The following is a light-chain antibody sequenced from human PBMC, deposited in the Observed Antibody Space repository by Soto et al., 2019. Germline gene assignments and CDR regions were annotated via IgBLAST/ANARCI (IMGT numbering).Light chain of an antibody. J-gene: IGKJ5*01. V-gene: IGKV1-9*01. CDR2: AAS. CDR1: QDISTH. CDR3: QQLNTLPFT. Sequence: IQLPQSPSSLSASVGDRVTISCRASQDISTHLAWFAQKPGRAPQLLIYAASTLHSGVPSRFSGSGSGTEFTLTISGLLPEDFATYHCQQLNTLPFTFGQGTRLEIK.